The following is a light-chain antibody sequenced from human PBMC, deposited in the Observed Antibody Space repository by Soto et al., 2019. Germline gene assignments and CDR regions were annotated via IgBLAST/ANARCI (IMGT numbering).Light chain of an antibody. CDR3: QQYNSYS. CDR2: KAS. Sequence: DIKLTQSQSSLSASVGDRVTLTCRASQDISDYLAWNQQKPGQVPKLLIYKASSLEYGVPSRFSGRGSGTEFTLTISSLQPDDFATYYCQQYNSYSFGQGTKVDIK. J-gene: IGKJ1*01. V-gene: IGKV1-5*03. CDR1: QDISDY.